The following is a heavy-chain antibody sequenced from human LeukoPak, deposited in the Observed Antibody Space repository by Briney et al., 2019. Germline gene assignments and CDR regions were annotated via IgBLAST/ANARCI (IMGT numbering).Heavy chain of an antibody. D-gene: IGHD2-21*01. V-gene: IGHV3-7*01. CDR3: VKGGWVHILDH. CDR2: IKHDGSDA. J-gene: IGHJ4*02. CDR1: GFPFSSYW. Sequence: PGGSLRLSCAASGFPFSSYWMTWVRQTPGKGLEGVANIKHDGSDAYYADSVSGRLTVSRDNAKNSLYLQMNSLRAEDTAVYYCVKGGWVHILDHWGQGALVTASP.